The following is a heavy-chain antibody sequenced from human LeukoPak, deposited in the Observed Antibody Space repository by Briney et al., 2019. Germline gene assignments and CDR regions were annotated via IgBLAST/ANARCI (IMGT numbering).Heavy chain of an antibody. J-gene: IGHJ4*02. CDR3: ARELNRRVFIDY. Sequence: GGSLRVSCAASGFTFSNSWMHWVRQGPGKGLVWVSGINSDGSNTRYADSVKGRFTTSRDNAKYTLYLQMDSLRAEDTAIYYCARELNRRVFIDYWGQGTLVTVSS. V-gene: IGHV3-74*01. CDR1: GFTFSNSW. CDR2: INSDGSNT.